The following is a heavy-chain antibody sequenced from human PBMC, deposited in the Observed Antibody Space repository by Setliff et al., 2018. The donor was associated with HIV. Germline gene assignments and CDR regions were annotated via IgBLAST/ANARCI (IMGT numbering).Heavy chain of an antibody. J-gene: IGHJ4*02. V-gene: IGHV4-38-2*01. Sequence: SETLSLTCAVSGYAISSSGYYWGWIRQPPGKGLEWIGSIYHSGSTYYNPSLKSRVTLSVDTSKNQLSLKLSSVTAADTAMYYCARQIETYYYASSGYPAYFDYWGQGTLVTVSS. CDR2: IYHSGST. CDR3: ARQIETYYYASSGYPAYFDY. CDR1: GYAISSSGYY. D-gene: IGHD3-22*01.